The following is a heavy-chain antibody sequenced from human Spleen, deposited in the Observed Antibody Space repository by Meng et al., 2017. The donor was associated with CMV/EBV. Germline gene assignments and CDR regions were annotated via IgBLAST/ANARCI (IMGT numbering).Heavy chain of an antibody. D-gene: IGHD3-3*01. CDR3: ARVGFWSGPDY. J-gene: IGHJ4*02. CDR2: IYYNGRT. V-gene: IGHV4-61*01. Sequence: SETLSLTCTVSGGSVSSGNYYWTWIRQPPGKGLEWLGYIYYNGRTNYNPSLKSRVTMSVDTSKNQFSLKLSSVTAADTAVYYCARVGFWSGPDYWGQGTLVTVSS. CDR1: GGSVSSGNYY.